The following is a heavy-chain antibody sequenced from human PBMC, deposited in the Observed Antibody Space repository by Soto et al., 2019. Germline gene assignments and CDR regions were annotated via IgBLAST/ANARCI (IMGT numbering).Heavy chain of an antibody. Sequence: GGSLRLSCAASGFTFSSYAMHWVRQAPGKGLEWVAVISYDGSNKYYADSVKGRFTISRDNSKNTLYLQMNSLRAEDTAAYYCARDRSGWVDYWGQGTLVTVSS. D-gene: IGHD6-19*01. V-gene: IGHV3-30-3*01. CDR1: GFTFSSYA. CDR3: ARDRSGWVDY. CDR2: ISYDGSNK. J-gene: IGHJ4*02.